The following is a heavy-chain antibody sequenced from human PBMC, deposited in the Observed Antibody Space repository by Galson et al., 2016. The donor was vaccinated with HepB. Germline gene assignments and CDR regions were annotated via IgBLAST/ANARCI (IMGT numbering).Heavy chain of an antibody. V-gene: IGHV4-4*02. Sequence: SETLSLTCVVSGASISSNWWSWVRQPPGKGLEWIGETYHSGSTYLSPSLNSRVAISIDRSKNHFSLSLNSVTAADTAVYYCARHIIVTGTRGFDFWGQGILVTVSS. CDR3: ARHIIVTGTRGFDF. J-gene: IGHJ4*02. CDR2: TYHSGST. D-gene: IGHD1-7*01. CDR1: GASISSNW.